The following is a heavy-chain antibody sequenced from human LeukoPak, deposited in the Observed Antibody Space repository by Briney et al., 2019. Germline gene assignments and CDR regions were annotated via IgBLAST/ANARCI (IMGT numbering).Heavy chain of an antibody. V-gene: IGHV3-21*01. CDR1: GFTFSSYA. D-gene: IGHD1-26*01. Sequence: PGGCLRLSCAASGFTFSSYAMRWVRQAPGKGLEWVSSISSSSSYIYYADSVKGRFTISRDNAKNSLYLQMNSLRAEDTAVYYCARAVGESYFDYWGQGTLVTVSS. J-gene: IGHJ4*02. CDR3: ARAVGESYFDY. CDR2: ISSSSSYI.